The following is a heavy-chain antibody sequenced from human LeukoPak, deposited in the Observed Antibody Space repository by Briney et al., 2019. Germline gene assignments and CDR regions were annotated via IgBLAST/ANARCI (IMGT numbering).Heavy chain of an antibody. CDR2: IKQDGSEK. J-gene: IGHJ4*02. CDR1: GFTFSNYW. CDR3: ARGGVYYGGSGYYWDF. V-gene: IGHV3-7*01. D-gene: IGHD3-22*01. Sequence: PGGSLRLSCAASGFTFSNYWMNWVRQAPGKGLEWVANIKQDGSEKYYVDSVEGRFTISRDNAKNSLYLQMNSLRAEDTAVYYCARGGVYYGGSGYYWDFWGQGTLVTVSS.